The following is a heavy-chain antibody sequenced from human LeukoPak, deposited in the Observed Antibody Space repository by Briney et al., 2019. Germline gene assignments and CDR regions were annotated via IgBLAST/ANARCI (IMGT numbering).Heavy chain of an antibody. J-gene: IGHJ3*02. CDR2: ISSSGFGT. Sequence: HPGGSLRLSCAASGFTFSSFAMSWVSQAPGKGLEWVSAISSSGFGTYYADSVKGRFTISRDNAKNSLYLQMNSLRAEDTAVYYCARDEMVGAFDIWGQGTMVTVSS. CDR3: ARDEMVGAFDI. D-gene: IGHD2-15*01. V-gene: IGHV3-23*01. CDR1: GFTFSSFA.